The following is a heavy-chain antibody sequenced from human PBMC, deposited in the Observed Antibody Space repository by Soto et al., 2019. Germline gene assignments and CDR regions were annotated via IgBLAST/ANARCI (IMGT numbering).Heavy chain of an antibody. D-gene: IGHD2-15*01. J-gene: IGHJ4*02. V-gene: IGHV3-7*03. CDR1: GFTFTSYW. CDR3: AKRRGAGGHFDY. Sequence: PGGSLRLSCAASGFTFTSYWMSWVRQAPGKGLEWVANMNQDGSEKYYVDSIKGRFTISRDNAKNTLYLQMNSLRAEDTAVYYCAKRRGAGGHFDYWGQGALVTVSS. CDR2: MNQDGSEK.